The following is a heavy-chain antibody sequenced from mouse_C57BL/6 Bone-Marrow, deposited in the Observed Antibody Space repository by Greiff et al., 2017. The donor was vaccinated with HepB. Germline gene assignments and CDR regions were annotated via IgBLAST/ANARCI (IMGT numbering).Heavy chain of an antibody. D-gene: IGHD3-2*02. J-gene: IGHJ3*01. CDR2: INYDGSST. V-gene: IGHV5-16*01. Sequence: EVMLVESEGGLVQPGSSMKLSCTASGFTFSDYYMAWVRQVPEKGLEWVANINYDGSSTYYLDSLKSRFIISRDNAKNILYLQMSSLKSEDTATYYCARAAAQAWFAYWGQGTLVTVSA. CDR3: ARAAAQAWFAY. CDR1: GFTFSDYY.